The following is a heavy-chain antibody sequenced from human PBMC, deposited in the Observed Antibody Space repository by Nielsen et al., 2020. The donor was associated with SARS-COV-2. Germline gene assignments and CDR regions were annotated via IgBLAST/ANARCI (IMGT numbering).Heavy chain of an antibody. V-gene: IGHV4-34*01. CDR1: GGSFSGYY. CDR2: INHSGST. J-gene: IGHJ6*02. CDR3: ARTRYYYGMDV. D-gene: IGHD2-2*01. Sequence: GSLRLSCAVYGGSFSGYYWSWIRQPPGKGLEWIGEINHSGSTNYNPSLKSRVTISVDTSKNQFSLKLSSVTAADTAVYYCARTRYYYGMDVWGQGTTVTVSS.